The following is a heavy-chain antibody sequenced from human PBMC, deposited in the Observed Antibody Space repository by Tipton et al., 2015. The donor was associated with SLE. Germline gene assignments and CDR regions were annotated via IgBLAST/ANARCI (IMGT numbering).Heavy chain of an antibody. Sequence: TLSLTCTVSGGSISRIGFYWGWIRQPPGKGLEWIGSFYYGKSTFYNPSLKSRVTTSVDTSTNRLSLQLSSVTAADTALYYCARLISAYDCNFDYWGQGTLVTVSS. J-gene: IGHJ4*02. V-gene: IGHV4-39*07. CDR1: GGSISRIGFY. CDR2: FYYGKST. CDR3: ARLISAYDCNFDY. D-gene: IGHD5-12*01.